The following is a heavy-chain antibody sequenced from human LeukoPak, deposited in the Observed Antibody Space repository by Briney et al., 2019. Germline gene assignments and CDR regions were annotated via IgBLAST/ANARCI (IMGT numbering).Heavy chain of an antibody. J-gene: IGHJ3*02. Sequence: GESLMISCKGSGYSFTSYWIGWVRQMPGKGLEWMGIIYPGDSDTRYSPSFQGQVTISADKSISTAYLRWSSLKTSDTAMYYCARHFLSVREPTDAFHIWGQGTMVTVSS. V-gene: IGHV5-51*01. CDR1: GYSFTSYW. CDR2: IYPGDSDT. D-gene: IGHD1-26*01. CDR3: ARHFLSVREPTDAFHI.